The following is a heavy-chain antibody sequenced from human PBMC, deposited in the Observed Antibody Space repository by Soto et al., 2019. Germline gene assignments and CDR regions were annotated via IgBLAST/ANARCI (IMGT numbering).Heavy chain of an antibody. V-gene: IGHV3-66*01. CDR2: LYGSGDT. D-gene: IGHD6-19*01. CDR1: GFTVGAKY. CDR3: AKAILQWQKVEWFDH. Sequence: EVKLVESGGGLVQPGGSLRLSCAAPGFTVGAKYMSWVRQAPGKGLEWVSVLYGSGDTYYADSVRGRFTISRDSSKNTLYLQMNSLRLDDTGVYYCAKAILQWQKVEWFDHWGQGALVSVSS. J-gene: IGHJ5*02.